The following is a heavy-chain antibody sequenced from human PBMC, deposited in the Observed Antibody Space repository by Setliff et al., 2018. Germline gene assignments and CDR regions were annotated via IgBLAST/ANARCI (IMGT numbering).Heavy chain of an antibody. J-gene: IGHJ3*02. CDR1: GFTFSGSA. CDR3: TFARDGYDVFDI. CDR2: IRSKSDSYAT. V-gene: IGHV3-73*01. D-gene: IGHD5-18*01. Sequence: GSLRLSCAASGFTFSGSAMYWVRQASGKGLEWVGRIRSKSDSYATIYAASVRGRFTISRDDSKNTAYLQMNSLKTEDTAVYYCTFARDGYDVFDIWGQGTMVTVSS.